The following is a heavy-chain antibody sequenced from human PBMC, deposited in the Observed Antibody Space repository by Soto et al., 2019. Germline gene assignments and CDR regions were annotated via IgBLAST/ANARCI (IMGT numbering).Heavy chain of an antibody. CDR1: GGSITSGGYS. Sequence: SETLSLTCTVSGGSITSGGYSWSWIRRSPGQGLEWIGYIYQSGSAFYNPSLKTRATILVDRSKNQFSLNLTSVTAADAAVYYCARAFYGVDLWGQGTTVTVSS. J-gene: IGHJ6*02. CDR2: IYQSGSA. V-gene: IGHV4-30-2*06. CDR3: ARAFYGVDL.